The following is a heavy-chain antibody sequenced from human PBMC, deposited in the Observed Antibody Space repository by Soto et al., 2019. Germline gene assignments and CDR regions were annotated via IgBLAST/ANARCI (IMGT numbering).Heavy chain of an antibody. CDR2: ISYDGSNK. CDR1: GFTFSSYA. J-gene: IGHJ4*02. Sequence: PVGSLRLSCAASGFTFSSYAMHWVRQAPGKGLEWVAVISYDGSNKYYADSVKGRFTISRDNSKNTLYLQMNSLRAEDTAVYYCARAYSSGYYYGFDYWGQGTLVTVSS. CDR3: ARAYSSGYYYGFDY. V-gene: IGHV3-30-3*01. D-gene: IGHD3-22*01.